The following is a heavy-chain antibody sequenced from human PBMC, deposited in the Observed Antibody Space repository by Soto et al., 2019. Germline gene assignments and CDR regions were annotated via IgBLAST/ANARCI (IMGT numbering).Heavy chain of an antibody. CDR1: GFTFSSHG. J-gene: IGHJ4*02. CDR2: IWYDGTNK. V-gene: IGHV3-33*01. CDR3: ARWGDNKVFDY. Sequence: QVQLVESGGGVVQPGRSLRLSCGASGFTFSSHGMHWVHQAPGKGLEWVAVIWYDGTNKYYADSVKGRFTISRDNSRNTVSLQMNSLRVEDTAVYYCARWGDNKVFDYWGQGTLVSVSS. D-gene: IGHD3-10*01.